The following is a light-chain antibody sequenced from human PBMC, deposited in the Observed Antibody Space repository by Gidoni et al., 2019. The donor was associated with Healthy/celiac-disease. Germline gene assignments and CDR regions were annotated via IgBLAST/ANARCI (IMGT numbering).Light chain of an antibody. J-gene: IGKJ4*01. Sequence: EIVLTQSPATLSLYPGERATLSCRASQSVSSYLAWYQQKPGQAPRLLIYVSSNRATDIAARFSCSGSGTDFTLTISILEPEDFAVYYCQQRSNWPRALTFGGGTKVEIK. CDR2: VSS. CDR1: QSVSSY. V-gene: IGKV3-11*01. CDR3: QQRSNWPRALT.